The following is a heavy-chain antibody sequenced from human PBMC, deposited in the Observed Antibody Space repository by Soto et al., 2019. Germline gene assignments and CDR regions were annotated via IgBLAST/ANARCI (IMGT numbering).Heavy chain of an antibody. D-gene: IGHD5-12*01. Sequence: QVQLVESGGGVVQPGRSLRLSCAASGFTFSSYAMHWVRQAPGKGLEWVAVISYDGSNKYYADSVQGRFTISRDNSKNALYLQMNSLRAEDTAVYYCVRLYSGYDAGGGYFDYWGQGTLVTVSS. CDR1: GFTFSSYA. CDR3: VRLYSGYDAGGGYFDY. J-gene: IGHJ4*02. CDR2: ISYDGSNK. V-gene: IGHV3-30-3*01.